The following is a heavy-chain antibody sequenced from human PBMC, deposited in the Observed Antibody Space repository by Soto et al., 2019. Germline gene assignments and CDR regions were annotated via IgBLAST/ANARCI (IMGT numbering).Heavy chain of an antibody. D-gene: IGHD4-17*01. CDR2: IWYDGSNQ. Sequence: QVQLVESGGGVVQPGRSLRLSCAASGFTFSTYDMHWVRQAPGKGLDWVAVIWYDGSNQDYADSVKGRFTISRDNSKNRLFLQMISLRGEDTAVYYCARAYGVKSGTFDFWGQGTMVTVSS. CDR3: ARAYGVKSGTFDF. J-gene: IGHJ3*01. V-gene: IGHV3-33*01. CDR1: GFTFSTYD.